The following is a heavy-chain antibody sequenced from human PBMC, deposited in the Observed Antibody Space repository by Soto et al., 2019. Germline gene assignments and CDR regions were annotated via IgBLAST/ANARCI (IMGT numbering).Heavy chain of an antibody. Sequence: GGSLRLSCAASGFTFSSYSMNWVRQAPGKGLEWVSYNSSSSSTIYYADSVKGRFTISRDNAKNSLYLQMNSLRAEDTAVYYCARDLGSSWYPEYFQHWGQGTLVTVSS. CDR1: GFTFSSYS. J-gene: IGHJ1*01. D-gene: IGHD6-13*01. V-gene: IGHV3-48*01. CDR3: ARDLGSSWYPEYFQH. CDR2: NSSSSSTI.